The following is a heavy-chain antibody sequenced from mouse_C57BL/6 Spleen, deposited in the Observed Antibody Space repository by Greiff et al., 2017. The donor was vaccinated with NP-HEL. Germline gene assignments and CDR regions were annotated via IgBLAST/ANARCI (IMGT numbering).Heavy chain of an antibody. CDR1: GFTFSSYG. V-gene: IGHV5-6*01. Sequence: EVKLMESGGDLVKPGGSLKLSCAASGFTFSSYGMSWVRQTPDKRLEWVATISSGGSYTYYPDSVKGRFTISRDNAKNTLYLQMSSLKSEDTAMYYCARQGITTVVRYFDVWGTGTTVTVSS. CDR3: ARQGITTVVRYFDV. J-gene: IGHJ1*03. D-gene: IGHD1-1*01. CDR2: ISSGGSYT.